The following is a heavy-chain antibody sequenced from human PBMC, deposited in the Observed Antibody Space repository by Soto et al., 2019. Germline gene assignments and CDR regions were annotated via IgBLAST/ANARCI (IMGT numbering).Heavy chain of an antibody. J-gene: IGHJ4*01. CDR2: IYNRGTT. CDR1: GGSISSSSYY. Sequence: SETLSLTCTVSGGSISSSSYYWGWIRQPPGKGLEWIASIYNRGTTSYSPSLKSRVTISVDTSKNQLSLRLSSVTVADTAVYYCARKSDALASKPPDYWGQGTLVTVSS. D-gene: IGHD6-19*01. V-gene: IGHV4-39*01. CDR3: ARKSDALASKPPDY.